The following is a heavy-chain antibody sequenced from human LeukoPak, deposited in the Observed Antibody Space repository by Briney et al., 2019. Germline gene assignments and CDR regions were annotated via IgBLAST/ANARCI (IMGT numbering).Heavy chain of an antibody. CDR3: ASDIVLDFTGPHNYYYYYYMDV. D-gene: IGHD2-8*01. V-gene: IGHV1-69*05. CDR1: GGTFSSYA. Sequence: GASVKVSCKASGGTFSSYAISWVRQAPGQGLEWMGGIIPIFGTANYAKKFQGRVTITTDESTSTAYMELSSMRSEDTAVYYCASDIVLDFTGPHNYYYYYYMDVWGKGTTVTVSS. J-gene: IGHJ6*03. CDR2: IIPIFGTA.